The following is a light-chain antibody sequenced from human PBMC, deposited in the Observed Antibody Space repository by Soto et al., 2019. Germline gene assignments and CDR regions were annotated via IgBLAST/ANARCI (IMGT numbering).Light chain of an antibody. CDR1: QSVLFSSNNKNY. CDR3: QQYYGTPRT. CDR2: WAS. J-gene: IGKJ1*01. Sequence: DIVMTQSPGSLGVSLGERATINCKSSQSVLFSSNNKNYLAWFQQKPGQPPKLLIYWASTRESGVPDRFTGSGSGTDFTLTISSLQAEDAAVYYCQQYYGTPRTFGQGTKVDIK. V-gene: IGKV4-1*01.